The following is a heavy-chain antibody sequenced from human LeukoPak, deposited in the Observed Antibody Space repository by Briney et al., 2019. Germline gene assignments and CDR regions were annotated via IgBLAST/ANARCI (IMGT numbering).Heavy chain of an antibody. D-gene: IGHD3-9*01. J-gene: IGHJ3*02. CDR2: ISGYGNT. V-gene: IGHV1-18*01. CDR3: ARGGILDPFDI. Sequence: ASVKVSCKASGYSFINYGISWVRQAPGQGLEWMGWISGYGNTKSAQTFQGRVTLTTDTSTTTAYMELRSLRSDDTALYYCARGGILDPFDIWGQGTMVIVSS. CDR1: GYSFINYG.